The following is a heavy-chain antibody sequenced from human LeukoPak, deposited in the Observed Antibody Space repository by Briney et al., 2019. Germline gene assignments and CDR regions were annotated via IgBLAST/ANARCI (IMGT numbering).Heavy chain of an antibody. D-gene: IGHD3-22*01. J-gene: IGHJ4*02. CDR2: IYHSGST. V-gene: IGHV4-38-2*01. CDR3: ARAPRDSSSSNSMRRFAY. Sequence: SETLSLTCAVSGYSISSDNYWVWIRQPPGQGLEWTGGIYHSGSTYYNPSLKSRVTMSVDTSKNQFSLQLSSVTAADTAVYYLARAPRDSSSSNSMRRFAYWGKGTRVTVS. CDR1: GYSISSDNY.